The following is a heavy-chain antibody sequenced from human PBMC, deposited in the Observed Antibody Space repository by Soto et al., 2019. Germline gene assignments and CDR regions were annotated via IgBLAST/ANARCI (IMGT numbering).Heavy chain of an antibody. Sequence: QVQLVQSGAEVKKPGASVKVSCKASGYTFTSYAMHWVRQAPGQRLEWMGWINAGNGNTKYSQKFQGRVTITRDTSASTAYMELSSLRSEATAVYYCARDRRGRQQLPPWGQGTLVTVSS. CDR1: GYTFTSYA. V-gene: IGHV1-3*01. CDR3: ARDRRGRQQLPP. J-gene: IGHJ5*02. CDR2: INAGNGNT. D-gene: IGHD6-13*01.